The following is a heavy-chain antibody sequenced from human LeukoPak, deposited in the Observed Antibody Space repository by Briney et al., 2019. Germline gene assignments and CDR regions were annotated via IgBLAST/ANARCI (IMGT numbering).Heavy chain of an antibody. J-gene: IGHJ6*02. CDR1: GGTFSSYA. CDR3: ARDPRTGSYCSSTSCYIRYYGMDV. Sequence: SVKVSCKASGGTFSSYAISWVRQAPGQGLEWMGGIIPIFGTANYAQKFQGRVTITADESTSTAYMELSSLRSEDTAVYYCARDPRTGSYCSSTSCYIRYYGMDVWGQGTMVTVSS. V-gene: IGHV1-69*01. D-gene: IGHD2-2*02. CDR2: IIPIFGTA.